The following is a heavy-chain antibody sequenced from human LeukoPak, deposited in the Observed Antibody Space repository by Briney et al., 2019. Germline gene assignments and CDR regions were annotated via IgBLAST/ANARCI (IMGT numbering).Heavy chain of an antibody. V-gene: IGHV1-46*01. CDR2: FNPSGGGT. D-gene: IGHD2-2*01. CDR1: GYTFTTYY. CDR3: AKAFRVLGYCSSATCRLDPCDV. Sequence: ASVKVSCRASGYTFTTYYMHWVRQAPGQGLEWMGIFNPSGGGTFYAQKFQGRVSITTDESASTVYMEVSSLRSDDTAVYYCAKAFRVLGYCSSATCRLDPCDVWGQGTMVTVSS. J-gene: IGHJ3*01.